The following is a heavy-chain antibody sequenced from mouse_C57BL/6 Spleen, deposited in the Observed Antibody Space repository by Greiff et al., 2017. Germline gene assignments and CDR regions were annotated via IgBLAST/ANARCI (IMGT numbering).Heavy chain of an antibody. CDR3: ARIDYYGTEGFAY. D-gene: IGHD1-1*01. V-gene: IGHV1-52*01. J-gene: IGHJ3*01. Sequence: QVQLQQPGAELVRPGSSVKLSCKASGYTFTSYWMHWVKQRPIQGLEWIGNIDPSDSETHYNQKFQDKATLTVDKSSSTAYMQLSSLTSGDSAVYYCARIDYYGTEGFAYWGQGTLVTVSA. CDR1: GYTFTSYW. CDR2: IDPSDSET.